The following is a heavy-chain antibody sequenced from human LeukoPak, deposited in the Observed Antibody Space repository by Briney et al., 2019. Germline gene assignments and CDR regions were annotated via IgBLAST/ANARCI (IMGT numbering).Heavy chain of an antibody. CDR2: IYSSGST. D-gene: IGHD3-10*01. J-gene: IGHJ5*02. V-gene: IGHV4-4*07. CDR3: ARGAYGSGSTNWFDP. CDR1: GGSISSYY. Sequence: PSEALSLTCTVSGGSISSYYWSWIRQPAGKGLEWIGRIYSSGSTDYNSSLESRVTMSVDTSKSQFSLKLSSVTAADTAVYYCARGAYGSGSTNWFDPWGQGTLVTVSS.